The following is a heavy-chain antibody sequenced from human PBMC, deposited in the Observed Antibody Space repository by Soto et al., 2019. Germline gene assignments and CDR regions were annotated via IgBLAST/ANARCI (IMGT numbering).Heavy chain of an antibody. D-gene: IGHD2-21*01. CDR3: VRSGTARLLRHSWFDT. CDR1: GFTFNTYD. V-gene: IGHV3-21*01. J-gene: IGHJ5*02. CDR2: ITTSSAYI. Sequence: EVQLVESGGGLVKPGGSLRLSCAASGFTFNTYDMNWVRQAPGKGLEWVSSITTSSAYIYYADSLKGRITISRDNAKKSLFLQMKSLRAEETAVYYCVRSGTARLLRHSWFDTWGQGTLVTVSS.